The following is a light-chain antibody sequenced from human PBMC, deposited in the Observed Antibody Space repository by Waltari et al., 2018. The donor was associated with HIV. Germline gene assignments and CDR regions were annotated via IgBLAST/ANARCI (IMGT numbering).Light chain of an antibody. CDR1: TSDIGDYDY. Sequence: QSALTQPASVSGSLGHSITVSCTGTTSDIGDYDYVSWYQQLPDKAPTLILYEVSNRPSGVSHRFAGSKSGNTASLTISGLQSDDESTYFCSSYTAANTILFGGGTKLTVL. V-gene: IGLV2-14*01. J-gene: IGLJ2*01. CDR2: EVS. CDR3: SSYTAANTIL.